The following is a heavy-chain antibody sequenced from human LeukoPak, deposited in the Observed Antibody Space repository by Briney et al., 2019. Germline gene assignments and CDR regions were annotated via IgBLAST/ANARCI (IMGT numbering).Heavy chain of an antibody. D-gene: IGHD3-22*01. Sequence: ASVKVSCKASGGTFSSYAISWVRQAPGQGLEWMGGIIPIFGTANYAQKFQGRVTITTDESTSTAYMELSSLRSEDTAVYYCARDRVTDSSGYYYGSDYWGQETLVTVSS. CDR2: IIPIFGTA. CDR1: GGTFSSYA. J-gene: IGHJ4*02. CDR3: ARDRVTDSSGYYYGSDY. V-gene: IGHV1-69*05.